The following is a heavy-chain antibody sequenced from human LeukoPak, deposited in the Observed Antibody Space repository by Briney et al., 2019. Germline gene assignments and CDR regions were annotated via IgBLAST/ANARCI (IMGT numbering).Heavy chain of an antibody. V-gene: IGHV1-69*13. CDR3: ARDSPYGFYYFDC. CDR2: IIPLFVTP. CDR1: GGTFSSYG. J-gene: IGHJ4*02. Sequence: EASVKVSCKASGGTFSSYGFSWVRQAPGQGPEWMGGIIPLFVTPNYAQKFQGRLMITADESTSTLYMELSSLRSEDTAVYHCARDSPYGFYYFDCWGQGTLVTVSS. D-gene: IGHD3-10*01.